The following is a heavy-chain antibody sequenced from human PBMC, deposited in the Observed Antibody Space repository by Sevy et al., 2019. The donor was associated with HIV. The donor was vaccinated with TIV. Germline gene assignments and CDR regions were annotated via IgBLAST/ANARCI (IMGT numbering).Heavy chain of an antibody. V-gene: IGHV3-23*01. J-gene: IGHJ5*02. Sequence: WGSLRLSCAASGITFSSHAMSWVRQAPGKGLEWVSTISGSGGSAYYADPVKGRFTISRDNSKNTLYLQMISLRVEHKAIYYCAKGAYCSSTSCYFHPWGQGTLVTVSS. CDR2: ISGSGGSA. CDR3: AKGAYCSSTSCYFHP. CDR1: GITFSSHA. D-gene: IGHD2-2*01.